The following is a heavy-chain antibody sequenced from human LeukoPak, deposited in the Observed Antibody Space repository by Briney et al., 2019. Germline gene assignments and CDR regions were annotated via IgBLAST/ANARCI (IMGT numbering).Heavy chain of an antibody. J-gene: IGHJ4*02. D-gene: IGHD4-17*01. CDR2: IKRKADGGTT. V-gene: IGHV3-15*05. Sequence: GGSLRLSCAASGFTFSNAWMSWVRQAPGKGLEWVGRIKRKADGGTTDYAAPVKGRFTISRDDSKNTLYLQMNSLRVDDTAVYYCARDPKYGDLDYWGLGTLVTVSS. CDR1: GFTFSNAW. CDR3: ARDPKYGDLDY.